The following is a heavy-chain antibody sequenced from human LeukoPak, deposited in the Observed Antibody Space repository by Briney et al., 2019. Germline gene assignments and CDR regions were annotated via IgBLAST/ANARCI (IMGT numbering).Heavy chain of an antibody. CDR3: AKDLNAHYYGSGSDYYYYYGMDV. V-gene: IGHV3-30*18. CDR1: GFTFSSYG. Sequence: GGCLRLSCAASGFTFSSYGMHWVRQAPGKGLEWVAVISYDGSNKYYADSVKGRFTISRDNSKNTLYLQMNSLRAEDTAVYYCAKDLNAHYYGSGSDYYYYYGMDVWGQGTTVTVSS. CDR2: ISYDGSNK. J-gene: IGHJ6*02. D-gene: IGHD3-10*01.